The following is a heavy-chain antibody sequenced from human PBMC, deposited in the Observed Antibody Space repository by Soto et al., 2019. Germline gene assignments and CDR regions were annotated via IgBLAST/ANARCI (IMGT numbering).Heavy chain of an antibody. Sequence: QVQLVQSGAEVKKPGSSVKVSCKASGGTFSSYPISWVRQAPGQGLEWMGRIIPILGIANYAQKFQGRVTITADKSTSTAYMELSSLRSEDTAVYYCASWDYYDSSGYYYWGQGTLVTVSS. J-gene: IGHJ4*02. CDR2: IIPILGIA. V-gene: IGHV1-69*02. CDR1: GGTFSSYP. D-gene: IGHD3-22*01. CDR3: ASWDYYDSSGYYY.